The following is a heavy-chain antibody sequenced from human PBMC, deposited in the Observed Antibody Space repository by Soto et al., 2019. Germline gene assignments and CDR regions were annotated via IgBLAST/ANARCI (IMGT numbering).Heavy chain of an antibody. CDR3: ARGQYCSGGSCYVDL. Sequence: EVQLVESGGGLVKPGGSLRLSCAASGFTFSSYSMNWVRQAPGKGLEWVSFISSSGTYIYYADSVKGRFTISRDNADYSLNLQMNSLRAEDTAMYYYARGQYCSGGSCYVDLWGQGTLVTVSS. J-gene: IGHJ4*02. CDR2: ISSSGTYI. CDR1: GFTFSSYS. D-gene: IGHD2-15*01. V-gene: IGHV3-21*01.